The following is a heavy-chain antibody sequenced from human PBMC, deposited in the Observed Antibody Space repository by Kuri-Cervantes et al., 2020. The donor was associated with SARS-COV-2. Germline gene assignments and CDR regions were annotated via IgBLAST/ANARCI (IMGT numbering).Heavy chain of an antibody. Sequence: ASVKVSCKASGYTFTGYYMHWVRQAPGQGLEWMGWINPNSGGTNYAQKFQGRVTMTRDTSNSTAYMELSRLRSDDTAVYYCARGGTGIFSWFDPWGQGTLVTVSS. CDR2: INPNSGGT. J-gene: IGHJ5*02. CDR1: GYTFTGYY. V-gene: IGHV1-2*02. CDR3: ARGGTGIFSWFDP.